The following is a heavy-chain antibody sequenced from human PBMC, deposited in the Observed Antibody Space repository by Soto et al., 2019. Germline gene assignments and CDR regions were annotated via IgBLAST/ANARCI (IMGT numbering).Heavy chain of an antibody. V-gene: IGHV1-46*01. Sequence: GASVKVSCKAPRDTFTSYYINWVRQPPGKGLEWMGIINPNGGSTIYEQQFRVRVTMTRDTSTSTVYMELRSLRSEYTAFYFCARASGGNFGIIIEGTNWFDPWGQGTLVTVAS. CDR3: ARASGGNFGIIIEGTNWFDP. CDR2: INPNGGST. D-gene: IGHD3-3*01. CDR1: RDTFTSYY. J-gene: IGHJ5*02.